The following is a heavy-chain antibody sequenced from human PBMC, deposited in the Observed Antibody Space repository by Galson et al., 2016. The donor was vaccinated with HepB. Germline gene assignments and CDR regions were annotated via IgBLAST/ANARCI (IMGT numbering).Heavy chain of an antibody. CDR1: GGSISSGDHY. CDR2: IYYSGST. Sequence: TLSLTCTVSGGSISSGDHYWSWVRQPPGKGPEWIGYIYYSGSTTYNPSLKSRLAISVDRSKNQFSLMLSSVTAADTAVYYCAGADYGGCLAYWGQGSLVTVSS. J-gene: IGHJ4*02. D-gene: IGHD4-23*01. CDR3: AGADYGGCLAY. V-gene: IGHV4-30-4*01.